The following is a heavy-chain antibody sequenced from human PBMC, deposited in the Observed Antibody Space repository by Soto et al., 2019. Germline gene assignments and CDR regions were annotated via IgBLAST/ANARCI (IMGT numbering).Heavy chain of an antibody. J-gene: IGHJ4*02. D-gene: IGHD4-17*01. CDR2: INSDGSST. CDR3: ARFDYGDYRLFDY. V-gene: IGHV3-74*01. Sequence: SLRLSCAASGFTFSSYWMHWVRQAPGKGLVWVSRINSDGSSTSYADSVKGRFTISRDNAKNTLYLQMNSLRAEDTAVYYCARFDYGDYRLFDYWGQGTLVTVSS. CDR1: GFTFSSYW.